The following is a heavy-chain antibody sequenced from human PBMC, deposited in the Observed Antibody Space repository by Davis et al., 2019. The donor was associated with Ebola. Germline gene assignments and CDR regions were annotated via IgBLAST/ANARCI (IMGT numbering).Heavy chain of an antibody. CDR2: ISSSSSYT. V-gene: IGHV3-11*05. CDR1: GFTFSDYY. D-gene: IGHD3-10*01. CDR3: ARVHAGQLLMY. J-gene: IGHJ4*02. Sequence: GESLKISCAASGFTFSDYYMSWIRQAPGKGLEWVPYISSSSSYTNYADSVKGRFTISRDNAKNSLYLQMNSLRAEDTAVYYCARVHAGQLLMYWGQGTLVTVSS.